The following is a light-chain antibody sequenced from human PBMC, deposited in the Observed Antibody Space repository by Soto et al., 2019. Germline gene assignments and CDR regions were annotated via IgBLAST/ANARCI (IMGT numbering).Light chain of an antibody. CDR2: EVS. V-gene: IGLV2-14*01. Sequence: QSALTQPAAESGSPGQSITISCTGTSGDVGGYNYVSWYQQHPGKAPKLMIYEVSNRPSGVSNRFSASKSGNTASLTISGLQAEDEADYYCSSYTSGNTWVFGGGTQLTVL. CDR1: SGDVGGYNY. CDR3: SSYTSGNTWV. J-gene: IGLJ3*02.